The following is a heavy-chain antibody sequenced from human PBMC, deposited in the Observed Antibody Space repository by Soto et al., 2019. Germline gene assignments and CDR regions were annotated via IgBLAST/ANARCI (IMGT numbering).Heavy chain of an antibody. V-gene: IGHV1-18*01. D-gene: IGHD1-20*01. CDR1: GYTFTSYG. Sequence: ASVKVSCKASGYTFTSYGITWVRQAPGQGLEWMGWISAYNGNTNYAQNLQGRVTMTTDTSTTTASMELRSLRSDDTAMYYCARDPITGPDYRGQGTLVTVSA. J-gene: IGHJ4*02. CDR2: ISAYNGNT. CDR3: ARDPITGPDY.